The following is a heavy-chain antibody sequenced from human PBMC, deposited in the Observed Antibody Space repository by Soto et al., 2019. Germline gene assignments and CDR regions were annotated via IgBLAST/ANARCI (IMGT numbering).Heavy chain of an antibody. Sequence: EVQVLESGGGLVQPGGSLRLSCEASGITFSNYMMTWIRQAPGKGLEWVSTITAGGDGTYYADSVKGRFTMSRETSKNTLYLQMNSLRAEDTAVYYCAPHGYCSGGSCQYDAFAIRGQGTMVTVSS. J-gene: IGHJ3*02. CDR3: APHGYCSGGSCQYDAFAI. D-gene: IGHD2-15*01. V-gene: IGHV3-23*01. CDR2: ITAGGDGT. CDR1: GITFSNYM.